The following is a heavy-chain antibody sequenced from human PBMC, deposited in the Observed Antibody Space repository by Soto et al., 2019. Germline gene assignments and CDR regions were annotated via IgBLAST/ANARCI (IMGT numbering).Heavy chain of an antibody. D-gene: IGHD2-21*02. CDR2: ISYDGSNK. Sequence: PGGSLRLSCAASGFTFSSYGMHWVRQAPGKGLEWVAVISYDGSNKYYADSVKGRFTISRDNSKNTLYLQMNSLRAEDTAVYYCAKDKGKVTPFGMDVWGQGTTVTVSS. J-gene: IGHJ6*02. V-gene: IGHV3-30*18. CDR1: GFTFSSYG. CDR3: AKDKGKVTPFGMDV.